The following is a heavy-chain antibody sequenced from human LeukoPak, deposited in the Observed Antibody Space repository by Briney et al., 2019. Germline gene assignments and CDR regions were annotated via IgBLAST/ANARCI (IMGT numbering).Heavy chain of an antibody. CDR1: GGSFRTYP. J-gene: IGHJ5*02. CDR2: LSQFFRTT. D-gene: IGHD3-10*01. Sequence: SVKVSCKASGGSFRTYPISWVRQAPGQGLEWMGGLSQFFRTTNYTQKFQGRLTISTDESSTTAYMELSDLRSDDTAIYYCATSGSGRSWDWFAPWGQGTPLTVSS. CDR3: ATSGSGRSWDWFAP. V-gene: IGHV1-69*05.